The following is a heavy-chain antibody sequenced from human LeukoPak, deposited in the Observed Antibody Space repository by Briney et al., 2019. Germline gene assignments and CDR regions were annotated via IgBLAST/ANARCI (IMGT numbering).Heavy chain of an antibody. CDR3: ARGGTYFDY. CDR1: GYTFTTHA. J-gene: IGHJ4*02. V-gene: IGHV7-4-1*02. CDR2: INTNTGNP. Sequence: PSVKVSCKASGYTFTTHAMNWVRQAPGRGLEWMGWINTNTGNPTYAQGFAGRFVFSLDTSVSTAYLQITSLKAEDTAVYYCARGGTYFDYWGQGTLVTVSS. D-gene: IGHD1-26*01.